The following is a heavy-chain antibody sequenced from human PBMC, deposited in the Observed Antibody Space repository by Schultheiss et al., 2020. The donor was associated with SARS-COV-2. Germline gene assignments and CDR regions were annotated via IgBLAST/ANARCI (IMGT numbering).Heavy chain of an antibody. J-gene: IGHJ4*02. Sequence: GESLKISCAASGFTFSSYAMSWVRQAPGKGLEWVSAISGSGGSTYYADSVKGRFTISRDNSKNSLYLQMNSLRAEDTAVYYCARDLGYYYGSGLSDYWGQGTLVTVSS. CDR1: GFTFSSYA. V-gene: IGHV3-23*01. D-gene: IGHD3-10*01. CDR2: ISGSGGST. CDR3: ARDLGYYYGSGLSDY.